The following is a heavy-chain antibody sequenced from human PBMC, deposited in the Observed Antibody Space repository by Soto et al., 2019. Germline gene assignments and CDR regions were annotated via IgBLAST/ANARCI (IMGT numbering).Heavy chain of an antibody. CDR3: VGGQYYFDY. Sequence: SLRLSCAASGFTFSSYSMNWVREGPGKGLEWVAVISYDGSNRYYADSVKGRFTISRDNSKNTLYLQMNDLRPEDTALYYCVGGQYYFDYRGQGTLVTVSS. CDR1: GFTFSSYS. CDR2: ISYDGSNR. V-gene: IGHV3-30*03. D-gene: IGHD3-10*01. J-gene: IGHJ4*02.